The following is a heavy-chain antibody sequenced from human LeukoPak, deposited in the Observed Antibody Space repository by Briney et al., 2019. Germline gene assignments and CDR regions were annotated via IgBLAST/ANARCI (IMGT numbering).Heavy chain of an antibody. CDR1: GFTFSDYY. V-gene: IGHV3-11*05. CDR2: ISSSSSYT. Sequence: GGSLRLSCAASGFTFSDYYMSWIRQAPGKGLEWVSFISSSSSYTNYADSVKGRFTISRDNAKNSLYLQMNSLRAEDTAVYYCARAYSGSALYYYGMDVWGQGTTVTVSS. D-gene: IGHD1-26*01. J-gene: IGHJ6*02. CDR3: ARAYSGSALYYYGMDV.